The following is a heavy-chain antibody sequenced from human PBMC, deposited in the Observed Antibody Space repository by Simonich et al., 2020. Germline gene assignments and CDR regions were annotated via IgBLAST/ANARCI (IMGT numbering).Heavy chain of an antibody. Sequence: QVQLVQSGAEVKKPGASVKVSCKASGYTFTGYYMHWVRQAPGQGLGWMGWINPNSGGTNYAQKVQGRVTMTRDTSISTAYMELSRLRSDDTAVYYCARWPSIPASYGSGSYFDYWGQGTLVTVSS. V-gene: IGHV1-2*02. D-gene: IGHD3-10*01. CDR3: ARWPSIPASYGSGSYFDY. CDR1: GYTFTGYY. J-gene: IGHJ4*02. CDR2: INPNSGGT.